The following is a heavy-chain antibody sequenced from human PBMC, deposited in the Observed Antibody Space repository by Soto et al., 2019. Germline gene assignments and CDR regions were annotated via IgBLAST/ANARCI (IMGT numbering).Heavy chain of an antibody. J-gene: IGHJ5*02. V-gene: IGHV3-30*18. CDR3: AKDGGGNITMVRGSRGAATRFDP. Sequence: GGSLRLSCAASGFTFSSYGMHWVRQAPGKGLEWVAVISYDGSNKYYADSVKGRFTISRDNSKNTLYLQMNSLRAEDTAVYYCAKDGGGNITMVRGSRGAATRFDPWGQGTLVTVSS. CDR1: GFTFSSYG. CDR2: ISYDGSNK. D-gene: IGHD3-10*01.